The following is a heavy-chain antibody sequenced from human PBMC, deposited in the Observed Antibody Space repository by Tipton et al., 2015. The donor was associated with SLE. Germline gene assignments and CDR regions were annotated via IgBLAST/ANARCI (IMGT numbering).Heavy chain of an antibody. J-gene: IGHJ6*03. Sequence: QLVQSGAEVKKSGESLKISCKGSGYSFTTYWVDWVRQMPGKGLEWMGIIYPGDSDTRYSPSFQGQVTISVDKSINTAYLQWNSLKASDTATYYCARRTSGDGYYYYMDVWGKGTTVIVSS. CDR2: IYPGDSDT. CDR1: GYSFTTYW. D-gene: IGHD1-26*01. CDR3: ARRTSGDGYYYYMDV. V-gene: IGHV5-51*03.